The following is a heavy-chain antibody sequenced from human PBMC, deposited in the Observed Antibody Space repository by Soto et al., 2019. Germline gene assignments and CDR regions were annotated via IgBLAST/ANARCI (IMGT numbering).Heavy chain of an antibody. Sequence: APGKGLEWVGRIRSRTAGGTTDYAAPVKGRFTMSRDDSKNTLYLEMNSLKTEDTAVYYCTTGTSGSYEGYLDDWVQGTLVTVAS. CDR3: TTGTSGSYEGYLDD. CDR2: IRSRTAGGTT. D-gene: IGHD1-26*01. V-gene: IGHV3-15*07. J-gene: IGHJ4*02.